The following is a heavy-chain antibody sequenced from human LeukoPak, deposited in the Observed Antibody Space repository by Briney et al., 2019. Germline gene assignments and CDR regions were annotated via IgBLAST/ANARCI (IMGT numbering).Heavy chain of an antibody. Sequence: RASETLSLTCTVSGGSISSYYWSWIRQPAGKGLEWIGRIYTSGSTNYNPSLKSRVTMSVDTSKNQFSLKLSSVTAADTAVYYCARGYPVVVSHDAFDIWGQGTMVTVSS. CDR1: GGSISSYY. V-gene: IGHV4-4*07. CDR3: ARGYPVVVSHDAFDI. D-gene: IGHD2-15*01. CDR2: IYTSGST. J-gene: IGHJ3*02.